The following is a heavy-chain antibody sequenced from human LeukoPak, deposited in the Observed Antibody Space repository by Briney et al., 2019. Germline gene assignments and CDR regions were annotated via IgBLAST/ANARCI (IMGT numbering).Heavy chain of an antibody. CDR3: ARDPLAYCGGDCYSG. Sequence: SSVKVSCKASGGTFSSYAISWVRQAPGQGLEWMGRIIPIFGTANYAQKFQGRVTITTDESTSTAYMELSSLRSEDTAVFYCARDPLAYCGGDCYSGWGQGTLVTVSS. D-gene: IGHD2-21*01. CDR2: IIPIFGTA. J-gene: IGHJ4*02. V-gene: IGHV1-69*05. CDR1: GGTFSSYA.